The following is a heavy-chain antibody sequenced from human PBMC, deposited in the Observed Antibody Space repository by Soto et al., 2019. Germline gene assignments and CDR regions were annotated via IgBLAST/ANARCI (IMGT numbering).Heavy chain of an antibody. D-gene: IGHD6-13*01. J-gene: IGHJ4*02. V-gene: IGHV1-46*01. CDR2: INPASGST. CDR1: GYTFTHYY. CDR3: ARDLAAGDH. Sequence: QVQLVQSGAEVKKPGASVKLSCRTSGYTFTHYYIHWVRQAPGQGLEWLGIINPASGSTNYAQDFQGRVTLTMDTSTTTVYMELIGLRAEDTAIFYCARDLAAGDHWGQGTLVTVSS.